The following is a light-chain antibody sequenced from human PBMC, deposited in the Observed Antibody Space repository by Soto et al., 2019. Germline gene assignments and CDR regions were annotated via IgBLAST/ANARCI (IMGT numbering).Light chain of an antibody. CDR2: GAS. V-gene: IGKV3-20*01. CDR3: QHYGSSPPIT. CDR1: QSVSGSY. Sequence: EIVLTQSPGTLSLSPGERATLSCRASQSVSGSYLAWYQQKPGQAPRVLMYGASTRATGIPDRFSGSGSGTDFTLTISRLEPEDVAVYYCQHYGSSPPITFGQGTRLEIK. J-gene: IGKJ5*01.